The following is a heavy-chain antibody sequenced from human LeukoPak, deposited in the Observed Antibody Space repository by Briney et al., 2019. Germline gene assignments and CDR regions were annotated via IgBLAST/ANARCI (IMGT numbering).Heavy chain of an antibody. CDR1: GYTFTSYG. J-gene: IGHJ4*02. Sequence: GASVKVSCKASGYTFTSYGISWVRQAPGQGLEWMGWISAYNGNTNYAQKLQGRVTMTTDTSTSTAYMELRSLRSDDTAVYYCARVPPGAYYGSGSFMYYFDYWGQGTLVTVSS. V-gene: IGHV1-18*01. CDR3: ARVPPGAYYGSGSFMYYFDY. D-gene: IGHD3-10*01. CDR2: ISAYNGNT.